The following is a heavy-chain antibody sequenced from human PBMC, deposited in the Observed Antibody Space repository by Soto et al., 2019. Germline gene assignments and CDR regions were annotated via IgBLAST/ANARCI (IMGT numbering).Heavy chain of an antibody. D-gene: IGHD6-13*01. CDR2: ISAYNGNT. CDR1: GYTFTSYG. CDR3: ARDGYSSSWYGMDV. Sequence: GASVKVSCKASGYTFTSYGISWVRQAPGQGLEWMGWISAYNGNTNYAQKLQGRVTMTTDTSTSTAYTELRSLRSDDTAVYYCARDGYSSSWYGMDVWGQGTTVTVSS. J-gene: IGHJ6*02. V-gene: IGHV1-18*01.